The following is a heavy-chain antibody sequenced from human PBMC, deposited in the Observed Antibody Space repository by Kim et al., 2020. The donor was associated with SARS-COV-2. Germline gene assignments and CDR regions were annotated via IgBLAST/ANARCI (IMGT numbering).Heavy chain of an antibody. CDR2: IWYDGSNK. J-gene: IGHJ4*02. CDR1: GFTFSSYA. CDR3: AKDRRVWNIHDYFDF. D-gene: IGHD1-1*01. Sequence: GGSLRLSCAASGFTFSSYAMHWVRQVPGKGLEWVAVIWYDGSNKYYAESVKGRFTISRDNSKNTLYLQMKSLRAEDTSVYYCAKDRRVWNIHDYFDFWGQGTQVTVSS. V-gene: IGHV3-33*06.